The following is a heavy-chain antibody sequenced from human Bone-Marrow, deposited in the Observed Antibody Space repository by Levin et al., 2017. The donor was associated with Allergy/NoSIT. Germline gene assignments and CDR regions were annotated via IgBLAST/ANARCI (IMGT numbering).Heavy chain of an antibody. CDR1: GFTFDNYG. CDR3: ARGLGDYDAFDS. CDR2: ISGGGSYT. V-gene: IGHV3-21*01. J-gene: IGHJ3*01. Sequence: PGGSLRLSCAASGFTFDNYGMNWVRQAPGRGPEWVSSISGGGSYTFYADSVKGRFTISRDNAAKSLSLQNDNLRVEDTAVYYCARGLGDYDAFDSWGQGTRVIVSS. D-gene: IGHD4-17*01.